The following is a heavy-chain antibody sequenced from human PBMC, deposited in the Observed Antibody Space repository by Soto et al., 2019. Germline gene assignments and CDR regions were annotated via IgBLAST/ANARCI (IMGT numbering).Heavy chain of an antibody. CDR1: GASISTTNYY. CDR2: IYYGGTT. J-gene: IGHJ4*02. Sequence: TSETLSLTCTVSGASISTTNYYWGWVRQPPGKGLDWIGNIYYGGTTYYNPSLKSRVTISVDTSKNHFSLKVNSVTAADTAVYYCATFVVPASRHTHFDFWGPGTLVTVSS. CDR3: ATFVVPASRHTHFDF. V-gene: IGHV4-39*02. D-gene: IGHD2-21*02.